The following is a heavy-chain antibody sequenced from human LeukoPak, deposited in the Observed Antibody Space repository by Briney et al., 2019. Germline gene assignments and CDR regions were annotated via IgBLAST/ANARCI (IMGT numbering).Heavy chain of an antibody. CDR1: GFTFSSYA. CDR3: AKGRGTAVTSAANY. V-gene: IGHV3-23*01. D-gene: IGHD4-17*01. Sequence: GGSLRLSCAASGFTFSSYAMSWIRQAPGKGLEWVSSISGSGDNTYYADSVKDRFSISRDNSKTTVSLQMNSLRAEDTAVYYCAKGRGTAVTSAANYWGQGTLVTVSS. J-gene: IGHJ4*02. CDR2: ISGSGDNT.